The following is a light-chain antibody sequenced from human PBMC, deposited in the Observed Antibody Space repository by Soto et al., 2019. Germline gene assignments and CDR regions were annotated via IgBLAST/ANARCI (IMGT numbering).Light chain of an antibody. CDR3: HQYNGWWT. CDR1: QSVSHR. J-gene: IGKJ1*01. CDR2: GAS. V-gene: IGKV3-15*01. Sequence: EIVMTQSPATLSVSPGERVTLSCRASQSVSHRLAWYQQKPGQTPRILIYGASTRATGIPARFSGGGSGTEFTLTISTLQSEDFAVYYCHQYNGWWTFGQGTKVEFK.